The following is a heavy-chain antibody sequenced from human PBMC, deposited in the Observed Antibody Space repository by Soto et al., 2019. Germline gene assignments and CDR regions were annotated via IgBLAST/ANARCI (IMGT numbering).Heavy chain of an antibody. CDR1: GYTFTSYG. J-gene: IGHJ4*02. Sequence: ASVKVSCKASGYTFTSYGISWVRQAPGQGLEWMGWISAYNGNTNYAQKLQGRVTMTTDTSTSTAYMELRSLRSDDTAVYYCARDRRAPYSSGFDYWGQGTLVTVSS. V-gene: IGHV1-18*01. CDR3: ARDRRAPYSSGFDY. D-gene: IGHD6-19*01. CDR2: ISAYNGNT.